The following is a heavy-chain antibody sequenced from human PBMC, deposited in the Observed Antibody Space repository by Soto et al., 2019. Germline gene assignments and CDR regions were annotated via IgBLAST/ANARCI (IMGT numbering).Heavy chain of an antibody. J-gene: IGHJ2*01. Sequence: EVQLVESGGGLVKPGGSLRLSCAASGFTFSRYSMNWVRQAPGKGLEWVSSISRSSSFLYYGDSVKGRFTISRDNAKKSLYLQMNSLRAEDTAVYYCARDESWVGDTPYWYFDLWGRGTLVTVSS. CDR3: ARDESWVGDTPYWYFDL. CDR1: GFTFSRYS. CDR2: ISRSSSFL. D-gene: IGHD4-17*01. V-gene: IGHV3-21*01.